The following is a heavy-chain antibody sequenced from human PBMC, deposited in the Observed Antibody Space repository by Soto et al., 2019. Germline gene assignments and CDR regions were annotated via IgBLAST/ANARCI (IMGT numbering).Heavy chain of an antibody. D-gene: IGHD2-2*01. CDR2: ISYSGSYI. J-gene: IGHJ5*02. CDR3: ARDPTSTSFEP. CDR1: VFAFNTYS. V-gene: IGHV3-21*01. Sequence: GALRLSCVASVFAFNTYSMNWVRQAPGKGLEWVSYISYSGSYIYYADSVKGRFTISRDNARNSLYLQMSSLRAEDTAVYYCARDPTSTSFEPWGQGTLVTVSS.